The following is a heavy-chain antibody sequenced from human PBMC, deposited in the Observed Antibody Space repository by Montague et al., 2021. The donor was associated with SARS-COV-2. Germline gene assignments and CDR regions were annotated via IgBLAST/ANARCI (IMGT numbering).Heavy chain of an antibody. CDR3: ARLRRPDGYSYWFGP. CDR2: IYYGGSA. CDR1: GGSISSYY. V-gene: IGHV4-59*08. D-gene: IGHD5-24*01. J-gene: IGHJ5*02. Sequence: SETLSLTCTVSGGSISSYYWSWIRQPPGKGLEWIGCIYYGGSANYSPSFRGRVIMSVDTSNNQFSLRLTSVTAADTAVYYCARLRRPDGYSYWFGPWGQGTLVTVSS.